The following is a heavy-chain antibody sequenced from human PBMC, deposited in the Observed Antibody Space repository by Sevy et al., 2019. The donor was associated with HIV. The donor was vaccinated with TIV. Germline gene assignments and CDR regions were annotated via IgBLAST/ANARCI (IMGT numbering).Heavy chain of an antibody. J-gene: IGHJ6*02. CDR2: ISYDGSNK. Sequence: GGSLRLSYAASGFTFSSYAMHWVRQAPGKGLEWVAVISYDGSNKYYAHSVKGRFTISRDNSKNTLYLQMNSLRAEDTAVYYCARDRGYCSGGSCYFHDYYYGMDVWGQGTTVTVSS. CDR1: GFTFSSYA. D-gene: IGHD2-15*01. CDR3: ARDRGYCSGGSCYFHDYYYGMDV. V-gene: IGHV3-30-3*01.